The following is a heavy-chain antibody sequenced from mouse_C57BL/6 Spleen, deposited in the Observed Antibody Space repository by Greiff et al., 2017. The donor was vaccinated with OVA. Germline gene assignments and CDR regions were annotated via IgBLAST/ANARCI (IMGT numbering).Heavy chain of an antibody. V-gene: IGHV5-6*02. J-gene: IGHJ3*01. D-gene: IGHD2-4*01. CDR1: GFTFSSSG. CDR2: ISSGGSYT. Sequence: EVKLMESGGDFVKPGGSLKLSCAASGFTFSSSGMSWVRQTPDKRLEWVATISSGGSYTYYPDSVKGRVTISRDNAKNTLYLQMSSLKSEDTAMEYCARRRHDYSWFAYWGQGTLVTVSA. CDR3: ARRRHDYSWFAY.